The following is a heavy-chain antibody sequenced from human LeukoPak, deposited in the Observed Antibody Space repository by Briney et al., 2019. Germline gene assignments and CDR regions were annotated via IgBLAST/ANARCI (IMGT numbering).Heavy chain of an antibody. CDR3: ARGTKGGHLDY. J-gene: IGHJ4*02. CDR1: GFTVGSNY. D-gene: IGHD1-1*01. Sequence: GGSLRLSCAASGFTVGSNYMSWVRQAPGKGLEWVSVIYSGGSTYYADSVKGRCTISRDNSKNTLYLQMTSLRAEDTAVYYCARGTKGGHLDYWGQGTLVTVSS. CDR2: IYSGGST. V-gene: IGHV3-53*01.